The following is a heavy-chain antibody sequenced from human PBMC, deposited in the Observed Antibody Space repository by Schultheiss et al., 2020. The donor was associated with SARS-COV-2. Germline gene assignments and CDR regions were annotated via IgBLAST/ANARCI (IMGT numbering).Heavy chain of an antibody. D-gene: IGHD6-19*01. J-gene: IGHJ6*02. CDR1: GFTFSTYA. CDR3: AKDRAGTENYYYYGMDV. V-gene: IGHV3-30*04. Sequence: GGSLRLSCAASGFTFSTYAMHWLRQAPGKGLEWVAVISYDGSNKYYADSVKGRFTISRDNSKNTLYLQMNSLRAEDTAVYYCAKDRAGTENYYYYGMDVWGQGTTVTVSS. CDR2: ISYDGSNK.